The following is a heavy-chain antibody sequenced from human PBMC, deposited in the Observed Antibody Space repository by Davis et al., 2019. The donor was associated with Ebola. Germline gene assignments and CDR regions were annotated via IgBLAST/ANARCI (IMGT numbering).Heavy chain of an antibody. CDR3: ARAQFPTTSDH. CDR1: GGSISSGGYS. Sequence: MPSETLSLTCAVSGGSISSGGYSWSWIRQPPGKGLEWIGDISHSGHTYYNPSLRSRLTISVDTSKNHFSLKLSSVTAADTAVYYCARAQFPTTSDHWGQGTLVTVSS. CDR2: ISHSGHT. D-gene: IGHD1-1*01. J-gene: IGHJ4*02. V-gene: IGHV4-30-2*01.